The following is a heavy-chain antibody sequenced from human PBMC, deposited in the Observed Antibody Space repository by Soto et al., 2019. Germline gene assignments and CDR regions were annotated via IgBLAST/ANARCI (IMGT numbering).Heavy chain of an antibody. J-gene: IGHJ3*02. V-gene: IGHV3-7*05. CDR1: GFIFSSSW. CDR2: INQDGSEK. Sequence: PGGSLRLSCAASGFIFSSSWMSWVRQAPGKGLEWVANINQDGSEKYYVDSVKGRFTISRDNAKNSLYLQMNSLRAEDTALYYCAKDIYHDFWSGIHNAFDIWGQGTMVTVSS. CDR3: AKDIYHDFWSGIHNAFDI. D-gene: IGHD3-3*01.